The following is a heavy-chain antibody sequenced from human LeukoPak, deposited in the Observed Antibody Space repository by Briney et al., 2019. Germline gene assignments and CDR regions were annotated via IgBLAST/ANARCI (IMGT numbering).Heavy chain of an antibody. V-gene: IGHV4-59*01. Sequence: PSETLSLTCIVSGGSMGNYYWSWVRQPPGQGLEWIGCVHYSGNTKYNPSLMSRVTISMDTSKNQFSLEVTSVTAADTAVYFCARGINAGATSFWGQGALVTVSS. CDR3: ARGINAGATSF. J-gene: IGHJ4*02. CDR1: GGSMGNYY. CDR2: VHYSGNT. D-gene: IGHD1-26*01.